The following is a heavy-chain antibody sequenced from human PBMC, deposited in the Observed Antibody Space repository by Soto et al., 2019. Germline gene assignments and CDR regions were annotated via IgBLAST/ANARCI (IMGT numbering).Heavy chain of an antibody. Sequence: SETLSLTCTVSGGSISSGDYYWSWIRQPPGKGLEWIGYIYYSGSTYYNPSLKSRVTISVDTSKNQFSLKLSSVTAADTAVYYCARDLAYDSSGYYYENWFDPWGQGTLVTVSS. V-gene: IGHV4-30-4*01. CDR2: IYYSGST. CDR3: ARDLAYDSSGYYYENWFDP. J-gene: IGHJ5*02. D-gene: IGHD3-22*01. CDR1: GGSISSGDYY.